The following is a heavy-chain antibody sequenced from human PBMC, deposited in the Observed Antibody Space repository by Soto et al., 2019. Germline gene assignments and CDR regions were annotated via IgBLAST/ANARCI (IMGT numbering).Heavy chain of an antibody. CDR2: IHHSGST. Sequence: SETLSLTCAVSGGSISSSNWWSWVRQPPGKGLEWIGEIHHSGSTNYNPSLKSRVTISVDKSKNQFSLKLSSVTAADTGVYYCERHSGGLYGMDVWGQGTTVTVSS. V-gene: IGHV4-4*02. J-gene: IGHJ6*02. D-gene: IGHD2-21*01. CDR1: GGSISSSNW. CDR3: ERHSGGLYGMDV.